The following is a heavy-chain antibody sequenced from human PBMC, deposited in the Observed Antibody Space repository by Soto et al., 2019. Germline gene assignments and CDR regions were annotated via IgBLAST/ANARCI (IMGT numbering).Heavy chain of an antibody. CDR2: ISAYNGNT. V-gene: IGHV1-18*01. J-gene: IGHJ1*01. CDR3: ARGDLDYYDSSGYGRFQH. D-gene: IGHD3-22*01. Sequence: ASVKVSCKASGYTFTSYGISWARQAPGQGLEWMGWISAYNGNTNYAQKLQGRVTMTTDTSTSTAYMELRSLRSDDTAVYYCARGDLDYYDSSGYGRFQHWGQGTLVTVSS. CDR1: GYTFTSYG.